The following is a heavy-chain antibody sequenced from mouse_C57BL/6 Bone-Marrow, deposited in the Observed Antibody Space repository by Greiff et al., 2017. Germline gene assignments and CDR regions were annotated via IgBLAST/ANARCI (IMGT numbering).Heavy chain of an antibody. V-gene: IGHV5-15*01. D-gene: IGHD1-1*01. CDR3: AISYGRAWFAY. J-gene: IGHJ3*01. CDR1: GFTFSDYG. Sequence: DVHLVESGGGLVQPGGSLKLSCAASGFTFSDYGMAWVRQAPRKGPEWVAFISNLAYSLYYADTVTGRFTISRENAKNTLYLEMSSLRSEDTAMYYCAISYGRAWFAYWGQGTLVTVSA. CDR2: ISNLAYSL.